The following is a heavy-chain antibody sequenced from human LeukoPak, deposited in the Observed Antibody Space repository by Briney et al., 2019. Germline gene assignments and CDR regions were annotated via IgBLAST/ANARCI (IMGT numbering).Heavy chain of an antibody. CDR2: ITGTGGST. D-gene: IGHD6-19*01. Sequence: GGSLRLSCAASGFSLSTYGVSWVRQPPGKGLEWVSGITGTGGSTYYADSVKGRFTVSRDTSKNTLYLQMNSLRAEDTAIYYCAKDLGTAVAGFYYWGQGTLVTVSS. V-gene: IGHV3-23*01. CDR3: AKDLGTAVAGFYY. J-gene: IGHJ4*02. CDR1: GFSLSTYG.